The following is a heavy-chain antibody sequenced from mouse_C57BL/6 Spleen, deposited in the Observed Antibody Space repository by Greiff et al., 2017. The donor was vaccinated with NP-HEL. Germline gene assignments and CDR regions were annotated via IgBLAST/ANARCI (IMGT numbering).Heavy chain of an antibody. V-gene: IGHV1-80*01. CDR3: ARKYSNWGYFDV. CDR2: IYPGDGDT. Sequence: QVQLQQSGAELVKPGASVKISCKASGYAFSSYWMNWVKQRPGQGLEWIGQIYPGDGDTNYNGKFKGKATLTADKSSSTAYMQLSSLTSEDSAVYFCARKYSNWGYFDVWGTGTTVTVSS. J-gene: IGHJ1*03. D-gene: IGHD2-5*01. CDR1: GYAFSSYW.